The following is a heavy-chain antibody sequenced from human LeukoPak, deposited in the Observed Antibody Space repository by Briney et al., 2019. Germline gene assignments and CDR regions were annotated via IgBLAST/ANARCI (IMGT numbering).Heavy chain of an antibody. J-gene: IGHJ4*02. V-gene: IGHV4-59*01. CDR2: IYYSGST. CDR3: ARDGDSSGWYPKFDY. CDR1: GGSISSYY. Sequence: TSETLSLTCTVSGGSISSYYWSWIRQPPGKGLEWIGYIYYSGSTNCNPSLKSRVTISVDTSKNQFSLKLSSVTAADTAVYYCARDGDSSGWYPKFDYWGQGTLVTVSS. D-gene: IGHD6-19*01.